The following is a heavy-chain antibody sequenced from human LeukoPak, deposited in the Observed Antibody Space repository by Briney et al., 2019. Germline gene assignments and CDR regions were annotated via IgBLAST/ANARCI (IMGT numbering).Heavy chain of an antibody. D-gene: IGHD5-18*01. CDR3: AKTEKGYSYGNDAFDI. Sequence: GGSLRLSCAASGFTFSSYGMHWVRQAPGKGLEWVAFIRYDGSNKYYADSVKGRFTISRDNSKNTLYLQMNSLRAEDTAVYYCAKTEKGYSYGNDAFDIWGQGTMVTVSS. CDR2: IRYDGSNK. CDR1: GFTFSSYG. J-gene: IGHJ3*02. V-gene: IGHV3-30*02.